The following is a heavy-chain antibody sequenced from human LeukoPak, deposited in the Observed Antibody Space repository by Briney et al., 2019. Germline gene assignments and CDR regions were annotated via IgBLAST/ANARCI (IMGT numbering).Heavy chain of an antibody. Sequence: GGSLRLSCAASGFTFSTYAMSWVRQAPGKGLEWVSGISGSGGSTYYADSVKGRFTISRDYSKNTLYLQMNSLRAEDTAVYYCARSRGPNTFGGVHDYWGQGTLVTVSS. J-gene: IGHJ4*02. V-gene: IGHV3-23*01. D-gene: IGHD3-16*01. CDR2: ISGSGGST. CDR1: GFTFSTYA. CDR3: ARSRGPNTFGGVHDY.